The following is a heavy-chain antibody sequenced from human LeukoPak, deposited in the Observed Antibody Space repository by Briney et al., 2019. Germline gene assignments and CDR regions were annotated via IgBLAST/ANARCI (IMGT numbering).Heavy chain of an antibody. CDR1: GYTFTGYH. V-gene: IGHV1-2*06. Sequence: ASVKVSCKASGYTFTGYHMHWVRQAPGQGLEWMRRINPNSGDTNYAQKFQGRVTMTRDTSISTAYMDLSRLRSDDTAVYYCARDYCSSTSCLFDYWGQGTLVTVSS. CDR2: INPNSGDT. J-gene: IGHJ4*02. CDR3: ARDYCSSTSCLFDY. D-gene: IGHD2-2*01.